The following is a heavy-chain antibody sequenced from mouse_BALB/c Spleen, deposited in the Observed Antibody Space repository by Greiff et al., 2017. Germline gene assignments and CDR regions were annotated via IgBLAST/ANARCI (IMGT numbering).Heavy chain of an antibody. CDR2: IDPENGNT. D-gene: IGHD3-1*01. CDR1: GFNIKDYY. J-gene: IGHJ3*01. Sequence: EVQVVESGAELVRPGALVKLSCKASGFNIKDYYMHWVKQRPEQGLEWIGWIDPENGNTIYDPKFQGKASITADTSSNTAYLQLSSLTSEDTAVYYCARSGQLGTWFAYWGQGTLVTVSA. V-gene: IGHV14-1*02. CDR3: ARSGQLGTWFAY.